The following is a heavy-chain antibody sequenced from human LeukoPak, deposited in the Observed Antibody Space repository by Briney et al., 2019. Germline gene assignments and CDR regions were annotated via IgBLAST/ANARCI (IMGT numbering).Heavy chain of an antibody. V-gene: IGHV4-34*01. J-gene: IGHJ4*02. CDR3: ARGGIYYDSSGYQY. D-gene: IGHD3-22*01. CDR1: GGSFSGYY. CDR2: INHSGST. Sequence: SETLSLTCAVYGGSFSGYYWSWIRQPPGKGLEWIGEINHSGSTNCNPSLKSRVTISVDTSKNQFSLKLSSVTAADTAVYYCARGGIYYDSSGYQYWGQGTLVTVSS.